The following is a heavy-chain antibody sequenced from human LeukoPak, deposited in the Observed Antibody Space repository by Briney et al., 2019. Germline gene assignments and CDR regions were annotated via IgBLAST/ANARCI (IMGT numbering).Heavy chain of an antibody. CDR3: ARDPSNSSGRSEYLDS. V-gene: IGHV1-18*01. J-gene: IGHJ4*02. CDR2: ISCYNGDT. D-gene: IGHD6-19*01. Sequence: GASVSVSCKASVYTFTHHSISWVRQAPGQGLEWMGWISCYNGDTNYAENFRGRFTMSTDTSTTTAYMELRSLGSDDTAVYYCARDPSNSSGRSEYLDSWGQGTLVTVSS. CDR1: VYTFTHHS.